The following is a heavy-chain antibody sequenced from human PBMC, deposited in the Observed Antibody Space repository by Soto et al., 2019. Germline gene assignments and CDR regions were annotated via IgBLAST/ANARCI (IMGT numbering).Heavy chain of an antibody. V-gene: IGHV4-30-4*01. CDR2: IYYSGST. J-gene: IGHJ6*02. D-gene: IGHD5-12*01. CDR3: ARGRGRLAPWYYYGMDV. CDR1: GGSISSGDYY. Sequence: SETLSLTCTVSGGSISSGDYYWSWIRQPPGKGLEWIGYIYYSGSTYYNPSLKSRVTISVDTSKNQFSLKLSSVTAADTAVYYCARGRGRLAPWYYYGMDVWGQGTTVTVSS.